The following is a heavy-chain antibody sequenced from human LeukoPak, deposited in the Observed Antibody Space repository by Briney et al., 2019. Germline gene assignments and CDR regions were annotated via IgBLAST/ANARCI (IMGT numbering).Heavy chain of an antibody. CDR1: GFTFSSYG. D-gene: IGHD4-23*01. CDR2: ISYDGSNK. J-gene: IGHJ4*02. Sequence: GGSLRLSCAASGFTFSSYGMHWVRQAPGKGLEWVAVISYDGSNKYYADSVKGRFTISRDNSKNTSYLQMNSLRAEDRAVYYCAKDYGGNSGYFGYWGQGTLVTVSS. V-gene: IGHV3-30*18. CDR3: AKDYGGNSGYFGY.